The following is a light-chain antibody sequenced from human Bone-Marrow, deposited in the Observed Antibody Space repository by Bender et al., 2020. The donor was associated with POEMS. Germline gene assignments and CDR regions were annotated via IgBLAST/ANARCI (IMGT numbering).Light chain of an antibody. Sequence: QSALTQPASVSASLGQAITISCTETRSDIGGYTYVSWYQQYPGKAPKLIVYDVSNRPSGVSNRFSGSKSGNTASLTISGLEADDEADYYCASFTSGTTWVFGGGTKVTVL. CDR2: DVS. V-gene: IGLV2-14*03. J-gene: IGLJ3*02. CDR1: RSDIGGYTY. CDR3: ASFTSGTTWV.